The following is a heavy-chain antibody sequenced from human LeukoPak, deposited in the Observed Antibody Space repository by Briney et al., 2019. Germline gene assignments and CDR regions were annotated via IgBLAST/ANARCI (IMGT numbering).Heavy chain of an antibody. V-gene: IGHV3-7*03. D-gene: IGHD3-22*01. CDR2: INQDGSEK. CDR1: GFTFSSYW. Sequence: GGSLRLSCAASGFTFSSYWMSWVRQAPGKGLEWVANINQDGSEKNHVDSVEGRFTISRDNAKNSLLLQMNSLRAGDTAVYYCAKDQHYSDSGGYYYYFDYWGQGTLVTVSS. CDR3: AKDQHYSDSGGYYYYFDY. J-gene: IGHJ4*02.